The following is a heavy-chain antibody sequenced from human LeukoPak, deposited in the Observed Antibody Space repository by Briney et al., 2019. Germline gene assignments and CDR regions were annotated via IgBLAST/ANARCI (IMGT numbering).Heavy chain of an antibody. CDR1: GYTFTSYG. J-gene: IGHJ5*02. Sequence: GASVTVSCKASGYTFTSYGISWVRQAPGQGREGMGWISAYNGNTNYAQKLQGRVTMTTDTSTSTAYMELRSLRSDDTAVYYCARGVERRYQPNWFDPWGQGTLVTVSS. CDR2: ISAYNGNT. D-gene: IGHD2-2*01. V-gene: IGHV1-18*01. CDR3: ARGVERRYQPNWFDP.